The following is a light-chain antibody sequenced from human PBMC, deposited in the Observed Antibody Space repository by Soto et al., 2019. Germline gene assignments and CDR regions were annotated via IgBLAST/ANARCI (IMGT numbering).Light chain of an antibody. Sequence: EIVMTQSPATLSVSPGERATLSCRASQNVRSNLAWYQQKPGQAPRLLIYGASTRATGIPARFSGRGSGTEFILTISCLQSEDFATYYCQQYYSYPITFGQGTRLEIK. CDR3: QQYYSYPIT. CDR2: GAS. CDR1: QNVRSN. J-gene: IGKJ5*01. V-gene: IGKV3-15*01.